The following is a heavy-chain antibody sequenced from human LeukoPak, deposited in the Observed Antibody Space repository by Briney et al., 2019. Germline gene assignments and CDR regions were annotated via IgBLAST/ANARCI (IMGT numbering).Heavy chain of an antibody. CDR2: VYHSGSA. D-gene: IGHD1-14*01. CDR3: AYNRNFALDN. J-gene: IGHJ4*01. V-gene: IGHV4/OR15-8*01. Sequence: SETLSLTCAVSGASIDSHSWWSWVRQPPGKGLEWIGEVYHSGSANYKPSLKSRVTISVDTSRNHFSLKLTSVTAADTAVYYCAYNRNFALDNWGQGTLVTVSS. CDR1: GASIDSHSW.